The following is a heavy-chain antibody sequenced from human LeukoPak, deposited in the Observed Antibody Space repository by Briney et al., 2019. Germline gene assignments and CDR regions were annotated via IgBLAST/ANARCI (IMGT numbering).Heavy chain of an antibody. Sequence: SVKVSCKASGGTFSSYAISWVRQAPGQGLEWMGGIIPIFGTANYAQKFQGRVTITADKSTSTAYMELSSLRSEDTAVYYCARATSNSHAAFDIWGQGTMVPVSS. CDR1: GGTFSSYA. CDR2: IIPIFGTA. J-gene: IGHJ3*02. V-gene: IGHV1-69*06. D-gene: IGHD4-23*01. CDR3: ARATSNSHAAFDI.